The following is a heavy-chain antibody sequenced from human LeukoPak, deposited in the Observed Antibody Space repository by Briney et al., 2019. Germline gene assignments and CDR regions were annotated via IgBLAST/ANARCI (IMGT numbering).Heavy chain of an antibody. CDR1: GVSISSSGYY. D-gene: IGHD5-18*01. J-gene: IGHJ3*02. CDR2: IYYSGST. V-gene: IGHV4-39*01. Sequence: PSETLSLTCTVSGVSISSSGYYWGCIRQPPGKGLEWIGSIYYSGSTYYNPSLKSRVTISVDTSKNQFSLKLSSVTAADTAVYYCARHRGKYSPHDAFDIWGQGTMVTVSS. CDR3: ARHRGKYSPHDAFDI.